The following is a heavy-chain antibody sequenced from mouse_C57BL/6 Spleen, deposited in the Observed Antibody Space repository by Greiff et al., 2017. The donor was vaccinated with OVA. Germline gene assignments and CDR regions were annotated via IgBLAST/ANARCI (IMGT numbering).Heavy chain of an antibody. Sequence: EVQRVESGGGLVKPGGSLKLSCAASGFTFSDYGMHWVRQAPEKGLEWVAYISSGSSTIYYADTVKGRFTISRDNAKNTLFLQMTSLRSEDTAMYYCASRYYYGSSYNWYFDVWGTGTTVTVSS. CDR3: ASRYYYGSSYNWYFDV. CDR2: ISSGSSTI. V-gene: IGHV5-17*01. J-gene: IGHJ1*03. CDR1: GFTFSDYG. D-gene: IGHD1-1*01.